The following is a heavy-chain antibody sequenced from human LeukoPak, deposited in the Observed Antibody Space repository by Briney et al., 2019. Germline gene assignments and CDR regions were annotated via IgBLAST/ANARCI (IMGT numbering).Heavy chain of an antibody. J-gene: IGHJ6*02. CDR1: GFTFSSYA. CDR3: ARARPWDSSRSYYFGMDV. CDR2: ISGNGYTT. D-gene: IGHD3-22*01. Sequence: GGSLRLSCAASGFTFSSYAMRWVRQPPGKGLEWLSSISGNGYTTYYADSVRGRFSISRDSSKNTVYLQMNSLRDEDTAVYYCARARPWDSSRSYYFGMDVWGHGTTVTVSS. V-gene: IGHV3-23*01.